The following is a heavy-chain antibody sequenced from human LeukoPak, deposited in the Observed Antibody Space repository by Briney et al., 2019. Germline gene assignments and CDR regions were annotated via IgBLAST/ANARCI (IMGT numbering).Heavy chain of an antibody. CDR1: GYMFSSYA. D-gene: IGHD2-8*02. J-gene: IGHJ4*02. V-gene: IGHV3-23*01. CDR3: AKSTGSKTYYFDY. CDR2: ISGSGGSK. Sequence: GGSLRLSCAASGYMFSSYAMTWVRQAPGEGLECVSGISGSGGSKYSADSVKGRFTISRDNSKSTLFLQMNSLRAEDTAVYYCAKSTGSKTYYFDYWGQGILVTVFS.